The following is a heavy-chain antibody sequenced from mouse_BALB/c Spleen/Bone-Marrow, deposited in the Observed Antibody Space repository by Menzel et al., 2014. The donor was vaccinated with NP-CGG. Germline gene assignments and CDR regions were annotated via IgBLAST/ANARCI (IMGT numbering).Heavy chain of an antibody. CDR1: GFSLTSYG. D-gene: IGHD1-1*01. CDR3: ARDYGSSYYAMDY. J-gene: IGHJ4*01. CDR2: IWAGGST. V-gene: IGHV2-9*02. Sequence: VQVVESGPGLVAPSQSLSITCTVSGFSLTSYGVHWVRQPPGKGLEWLGVIWAGGSTNYNSALMSRLSISKDNSKSQVFLKMNSLQTDDIAMYYCARDYGSSYYAMDYWGQGTSVTVSS.